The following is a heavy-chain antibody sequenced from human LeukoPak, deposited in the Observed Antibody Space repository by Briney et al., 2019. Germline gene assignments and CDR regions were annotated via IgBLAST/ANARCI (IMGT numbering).Heavy chain of an antibody. CDR2: ISSSSSYI. V-gene: IGHV3-21*01. Sequence: GGSLRLSCAASGFTFSSYSMNWVRQAPGKGLEWVSSISSSSSYIYYADSVKGRFTISRDNAKNSLYLQMNSLRAEDTAVCYCARVSIDDDDAFDIWGQGTMVTVSS. CDR1: GFTFSSYS. J-gene: IGHJ3*02. CDR3: ARVSIDDDDAFDI. D-gene: IGHD1-1*01.